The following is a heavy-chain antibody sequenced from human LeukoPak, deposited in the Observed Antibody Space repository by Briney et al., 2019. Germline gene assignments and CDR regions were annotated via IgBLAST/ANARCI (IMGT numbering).Heavy chain of an antibody. CDR3: ARASAHWSDY. D-gene: IGHD2-8*02. Sequence: GASVKVSCKASGYMFSNYGISRVRQAPGQGLEWMGWIRVYNGNTNYAQKYQGRLTMTTDTSTSTAYMELRSLTSDDTAIYYCARASAHWSDYWGQGTLVTVSS. J-gene: IGHJ4*02. V-gene: IGHV1-18*01. CDR2: IRVYNGNT. CDR1: GYMFSNYG.